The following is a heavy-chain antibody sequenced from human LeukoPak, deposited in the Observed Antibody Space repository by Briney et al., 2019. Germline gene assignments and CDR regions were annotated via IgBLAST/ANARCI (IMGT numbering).Heavy chain of an antibody. Sequence: SETLSLTCTVSGGSISSSSYYWSWIRQPAGKGLEWIGRIYTSGSTNYNPSLKSRVTMSVDTSKNQFSLKLSSVTAADTAVYYCARVRRGSGSRGAFDIWGQGTMVTVSS. CDR1: GGSISSSSYY. D-gene: IGHD3-10*01. J-gene: IGHJ3*02. CDR3: ARVRRGSGSRGAFDI. V-gene: IGHV4-61*02. CDR2: IYTSGST.